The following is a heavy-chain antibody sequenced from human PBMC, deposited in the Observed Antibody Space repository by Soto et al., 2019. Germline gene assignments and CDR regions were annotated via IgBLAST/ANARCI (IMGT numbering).Heavy chain of an antibody. CDR1: GFTVSSNY. CDR2: IYSGGST. V-gene: IGHV3-53*01. J-gene: IGHJ3*02. CDR3: ASSNGIPEDAFDI. D-gene: IGHD2-21*01. Sequence: GGSLRLSCAASGFTVSSNYMSWVRQAPGKGLEWVSVIYSGGSTYYADSVKGRFTISRDNSKNTLYLQMNSLRAEDTAVYYCASSNGIPEDAFDIWGQGTMVTVSS.